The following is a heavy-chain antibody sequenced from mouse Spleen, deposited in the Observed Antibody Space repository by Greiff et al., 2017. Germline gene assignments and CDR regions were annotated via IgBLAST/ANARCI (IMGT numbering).Heavy chain of an antibody. CDR3: ARSDYYDGSYWYFDV. J-gene: IGHJ1*01. Sequence: VHVKQSGPELVKPGASVKISCKASGYSFTDYNMNWVKQSNGKSLEWIGVINPNYGTTSYNQKFKGKATLTVDQSSSTAYMQLNSLTSEDSAVYYCARSDYYDGSYWYFDVWGAGTTVTVSS. CDR2: INPNYGTT. D-gene: IGHD1-1*01. CDR1: GYSFTDYN. V-gene: IGHV1-39*01.